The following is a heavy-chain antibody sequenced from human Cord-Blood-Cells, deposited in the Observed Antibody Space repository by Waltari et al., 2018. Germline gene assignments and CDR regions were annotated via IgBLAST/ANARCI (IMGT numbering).Heavy chain of an antibody. V-gene: IGHV4-38-2*01. Sequence: QLQLQESGPGLVKPSETLSLTCAVSGYSISSGYYWGWIRQPPGKGLEWIGSIYHSGSTYYNPSLKSRVTISVDTSKNQFSLKLSSVTAADTAVYYCARSGKNYDFWSGYYYWGQGTLVTVSS. CDR1: GYSISSGYY. CDR2: IYHSGST. D-gene: IGHD3-3*01. J-gene: IGHJ4*02. CDR3: ARSGKNYDFWSGYYY.